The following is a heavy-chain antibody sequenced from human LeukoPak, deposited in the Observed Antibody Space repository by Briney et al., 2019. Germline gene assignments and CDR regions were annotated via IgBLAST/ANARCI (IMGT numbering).Heavy chain of an antibody. D-gene: IGHD3-10*01. CDR1: GHTFNNSG. Sequence: ASVKVSCKASGHTFNNSGISWLRQAPGQGLEWMGWISTYNGNTNYAQKFQGRVTLTTDTSTSTAYMELRSLRSDDTAVYYCARVPFGGTYGLRRLPDPWGQGTLVTVSS. CDR3: ARVPFGGTYGLRRLPDP. J-gene: IGHJ5*02. CDR2: ISTYNGNT. V-gene: IGHV1-18*01.